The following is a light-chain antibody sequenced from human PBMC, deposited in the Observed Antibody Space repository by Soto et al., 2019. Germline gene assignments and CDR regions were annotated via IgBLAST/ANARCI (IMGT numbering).Light chain of an antibody. CDR2: AAS. Sequence: DIQMTQSPSSLSASVGDTVTITCRASQYISNYVAWFQQKPGQAPKSLIYAASKLHSGVPSKFTGSGSGTDFTLTISSLQPDDSATYYCQQYNNYWTFGQGTRVEIK. CDR1: QYISNY. CDR3: QQYNNYWT. J-gene: IGKJ1*01. V-gene: IGKV1-16*02.